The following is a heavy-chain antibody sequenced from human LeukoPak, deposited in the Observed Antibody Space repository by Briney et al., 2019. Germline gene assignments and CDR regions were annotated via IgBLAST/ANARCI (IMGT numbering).Heavy chain of an antibody. Sequence: PGGSLRLSCAASGFIVSSSNVNWVRQAPGKGLEWVSVVLSDGGTFYADSVKGRFIISGDRSKNTVYLQMNSLRVEDTAVYYCTRHTAGGFWGQGTLVTVSS. CDR1: GFIVSSSN. CDR3: TRHTAGGF. J-gene: IGHJ4*02. CDR2: VLSDGGT. D-gene: IGHD3-16*01. V-gene: IGHV3-66*04.